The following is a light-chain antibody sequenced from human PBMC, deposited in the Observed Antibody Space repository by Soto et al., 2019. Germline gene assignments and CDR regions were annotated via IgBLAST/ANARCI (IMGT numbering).Light chain of an antibody. J-gene: IGLJ2*01. CDR2: VNNDGSH. Sequence: QSVLTQSPSASASLGASVKLTCTLSSGHSHYAIAWHQQQPKKGPRFLMRVNNDGSHTKGDGIPDRLSGSSSGAERYFTISSLQSADEADYYCQTGETGFVVFGGGTKLTVL. CDR1: SGHSHYA. CDR3: QTGETGFVV. V-gene: IGLV4-69*01.